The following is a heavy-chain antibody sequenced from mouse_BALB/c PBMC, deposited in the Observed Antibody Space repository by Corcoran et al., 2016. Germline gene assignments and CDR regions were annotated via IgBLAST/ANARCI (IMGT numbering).Heavy chain of an antibody. J-gene: IGHJ1*01. CDR3: ARDWDWYFDV. CDR2: INPNNGGT. Sequence: ELKLQQSGPELVKPAASVQMSCKASGYTFSDYYIMWGKQSQGKSLEWIGDINPNNGGTSYNQKFKGKATLTVDKSSSTAYMQLNSLTSEDSAVYYCARDWDWYFDVWGAGTTVTVSS. V-gene: IGHV1-26*01. D-gene: IGHD4-1*01. CDR1: GYTFSDYY.